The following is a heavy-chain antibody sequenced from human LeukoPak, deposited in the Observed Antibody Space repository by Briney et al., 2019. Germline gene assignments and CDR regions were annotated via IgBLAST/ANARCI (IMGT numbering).Heavy chain of an antibody. J-gene: IGHJ5*02. D-gene: IGHD3-22*01. CDR3: ARGGYYDGSGFSPRRNWFDP. Sequence: SEALSLTCTVSGGSINNYYWSWIRQPPGKGLEWIGHIYYSGSTDYNPSLKSRVTLSVDTSKNQFSLKLSSVTAADTAVYYCARGGYYDGSGFSPRRNWFDPWGQGTLVTVSS. CDR1: GGSINNYY. CDR2: IYYSGST. V-gene: IGHV4-59*01.